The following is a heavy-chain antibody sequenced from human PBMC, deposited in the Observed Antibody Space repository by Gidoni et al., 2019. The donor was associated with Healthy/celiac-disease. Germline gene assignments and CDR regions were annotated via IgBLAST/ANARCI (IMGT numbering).Heavy chain of an antibody. CDR3: AREGPMVRGVIPDY. V-gene: IGHV3-21*01. CDR2: ISSSSSYI. D-gene: IGHD3-10*01. CDR1: GFTFSSYS. J-gene: IGHJ4*02. Sequence: EVQLVESGGGLVKPGGSLRLSCAASGFTFSSYSMNWVRQDPGKGLEWVSSISSSSSYIYYADSVKGRFTISRDNAKNSLYLQMNSLRAEDTAVYYCAREGPMVRGVIPDYWGQGTLVTVSS.